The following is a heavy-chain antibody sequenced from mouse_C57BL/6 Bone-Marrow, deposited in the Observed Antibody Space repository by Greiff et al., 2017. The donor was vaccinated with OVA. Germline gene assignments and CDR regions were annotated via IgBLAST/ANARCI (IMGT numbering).Heavy chain of an antibody. V-gene: IGHV1-26*01. J-gene: IGHJ2*01. CDR3: ASIDSSGSYYFDY. CDR2: INPNNGGT. D-gene: IGHD3-2*02. CDR1: GYTFTDYY. Sequence: EVQLQQSGPELVKPGASVKISCKASGYTFTDYYMNWVKQSHGKSLEWIGDINPNNGGTSYNQKFKGKATLTVDKSSSTAYMELRSLTSEDSAVYYCASIDSSGSYYFDYWGQGTTLTVSS.